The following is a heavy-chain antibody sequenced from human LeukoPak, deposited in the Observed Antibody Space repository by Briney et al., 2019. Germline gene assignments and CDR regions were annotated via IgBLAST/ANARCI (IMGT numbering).Heavy chain of an antibody. J-gene: IGHJ4*02. CDR2: IYYSGST. CDR1: GGSISSYY. Sequence: SETLSLTCTVSGGSISSYYWSWIRQPPGKELEWIGYIYYSGSTNYNPSLKSRVTISVDTSKDQFSLKLSSVTAADTAVYYCASLHSSGYYDYWGQGTLVTVSS. D-gene: IGHD3-22*01. V-gene: IGHV4-59*01. CDR3: ASLHSSGYYDY.